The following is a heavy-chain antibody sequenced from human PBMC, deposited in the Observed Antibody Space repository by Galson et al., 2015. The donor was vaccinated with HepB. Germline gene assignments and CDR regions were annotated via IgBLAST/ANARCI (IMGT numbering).Heavy chain of an antibody. Sequence: SVKVSCKASGSTFADHDINWVRQATGQGLEWMGWINTENGDTGYIQSLQGRVTMTRDTSTNTAYMELRSLTFEDTAVYYCARGGAAADTSGFDYWGLGTLVTVSS. CDR3: ARGGAAADTSGFDY. CDR1: GSTFADHD. V-gene: IGHV1-8*01. CDR2: INTENGDT. D-gene: IGHD6-13*01. J-gene: IGHJ4*02.